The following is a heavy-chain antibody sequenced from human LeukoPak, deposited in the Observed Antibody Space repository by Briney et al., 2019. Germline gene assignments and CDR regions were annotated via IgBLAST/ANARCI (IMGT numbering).Heavy chain of an antibody. D-gene: IGHD1-26*01. CDR2: INWNGGST. CDR3: ARGGRDPYYFDY. V-gene: IGHV3-20*01. CDR1: GFTFDDYG. Sequence: GGSLRLSCAASGFTFDDYGMSWVRQAPGKGLEWVSGINWNGGSTGYADSVKGRFTISRDNAKNSLYLQMNSLRAEDTALYHCARGGRDPYYFDYRGQGTLVTVSS. J-gene: IGHJ4*02.